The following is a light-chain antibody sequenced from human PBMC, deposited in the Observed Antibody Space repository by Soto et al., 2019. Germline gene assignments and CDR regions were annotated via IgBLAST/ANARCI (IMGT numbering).Light chain of an antibody. J-gene: IGKJ1*01. V-gene: IGKV1-5*03. CDR3: QQYGGSQGT. CDR1: QSISNW. Sequence: DIQMTQSPSTLSASVGERVIITCRASQSISNWLAWYQQKPGKAPNLLIYKASSLKSGVPSRFSGSGSGTDFTLTISRLEPEDFAVYYCQQYGGSQGTFGQGTKVDIK. CDR2: KAS.